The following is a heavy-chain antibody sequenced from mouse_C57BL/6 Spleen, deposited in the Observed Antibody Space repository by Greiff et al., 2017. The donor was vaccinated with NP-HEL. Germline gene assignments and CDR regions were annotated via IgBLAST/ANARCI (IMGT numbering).Heavy chain of an antibody. V-gene: IGHV1-55*01. CDR1: GYTFTSYW. CDR3: ARGCYYYGSRYWYFDV. J-gene: IGHJ1*03. Sequence: QVQLKQPGAELVKPGASVKMSCKASGYTFTSYWITWVKQRPGQGLEWIGDIYPGSGSTNYNEKFKSKATLTVDTSSSTAYMQLSSLTSEDSAVYYCARGCYYYGSRYWYFDVWGTGTTVTVSS. D-gene: IGHD1-1*01. CDR2: IYPGSGST.